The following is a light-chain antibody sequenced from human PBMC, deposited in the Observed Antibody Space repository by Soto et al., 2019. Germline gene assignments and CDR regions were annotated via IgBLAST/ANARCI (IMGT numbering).Light chain of an antibody. CDR1: QTINSW. J-gene: IGKJ1*01. V-gene: IGKV1-5*03. Sequence: DIQMTQSPSTLSASVGDRVTITCRASQTINSWLAWYQQKPGKAPKLLIYKASYLQSWVPSTFSGSGSGTEVTLTISSLQPDDFATYYCQQYKSYSSWTFGQGTKVEMK. CDR2: KAS. CDR3: QQYKSYSSWT.